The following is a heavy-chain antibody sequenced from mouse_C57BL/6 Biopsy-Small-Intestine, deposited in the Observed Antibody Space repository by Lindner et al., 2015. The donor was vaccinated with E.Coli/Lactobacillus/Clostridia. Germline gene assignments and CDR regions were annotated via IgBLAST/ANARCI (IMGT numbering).Heavy chain of an antibody. D-gene: IGHD2-13*01. J-gene: IGHJ3*01. CDR3: ARVGGIYYGDY. CDR2: INPYNDGT. Sequence: VQLQESGPELVKPGASVKMSCKASGYTFTSYVMIWVKQKPGQGLEWIGYINPYNDGTKYNENFKGKATLTSDKSSTTAYMELSSLTSEDSAVYFCARVGGIYYGDYWGQGTLVTVSA. CDR1: GYTFTSYV. V-gene: IGHV1-14*01.